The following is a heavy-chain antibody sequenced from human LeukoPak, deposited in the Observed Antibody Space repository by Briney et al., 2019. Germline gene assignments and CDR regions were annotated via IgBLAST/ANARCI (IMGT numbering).Heavy chain of an antibody. J-gene: IGHJ4*02. D-gene: IGHD3-22*01. Sequence: SETLSLTCTVSGGSISSSSYYWGWIRQPPGKGLEWIGSIYYSGSTYYNPSLKSRVTISVDTSKNQFSLKLSSVTAADTAVYYCARLDYYVFDYWGQGTLVTVSS. V-gene: IGHV4-39*01. CDR3: ARLDYYVFDY. CDR2: IYYSGST. CDR1: GGSISSSSYY.